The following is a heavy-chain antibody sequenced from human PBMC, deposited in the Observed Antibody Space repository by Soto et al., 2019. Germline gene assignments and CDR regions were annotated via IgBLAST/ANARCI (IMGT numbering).Heavy chain of an antibody. D-gene: IGHD3-22*01. CDR2: IFPILGTS. CDR1: GGTFSNYA. J-gene: IGHJ4*02. Sequence: QVQLVQSGAEVKKPGSSVKVSCKASGGTFSNYAIAWVRQAPGQGLEWMGGIFPILGTSKYAQKFQGRVTFTADESTRTAYMEMSRLRSEDTAFYYCAREVPSCQHDSSGYYYSWGQGTLVTVSS. V-gene: IGHV1-69*12. CDR3: AREVPSCQHDSSGYYYS.